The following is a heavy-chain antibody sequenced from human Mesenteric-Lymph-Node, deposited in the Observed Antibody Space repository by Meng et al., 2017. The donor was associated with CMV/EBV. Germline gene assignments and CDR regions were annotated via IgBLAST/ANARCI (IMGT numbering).Heavy chain of an antibody. Sequence: GESLKISCSASGFTFSDYGMSWVRQAPGKGLEWVSSIGTSAGYIYYADSLKGRFTISRDNAKNSLFLQMNSLRAEDTAVYYCASAPYRDSTGFYYPATYYFDYWGQGALVTVSS. J-gene: IGHJ4*02. CDR3: ASAPYRDSTGFYYPATYYFDY. V-gene: IGHV3-21*01. CDR2: IGTSAGYI. CDR1: GFTFSDYG. D-gene: IGHD3-22*01.